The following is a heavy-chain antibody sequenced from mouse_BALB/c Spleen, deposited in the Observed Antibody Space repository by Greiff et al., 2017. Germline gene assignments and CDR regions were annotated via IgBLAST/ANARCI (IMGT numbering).Heavy chain of an antibody. CDR2: ISSGSSTI. J-gene: IGHJ2*01. V-gene: IGHV5-17*02. D-gene: IGHD2-10*02. CDR1: GFTFSSFG. CDR3: ARSRYGNYFDY. Sequence: EVNVVESGGGLVQPGGSRKLSCAASGFTFSSFGMHWVRQAPEKGLEWVAYISSGSSTIYYADTVKGRFTISRDNPKNTLFLQMTSLRSEDTAMYYCARSRYGNYFDYWGQGTTLTVSS.